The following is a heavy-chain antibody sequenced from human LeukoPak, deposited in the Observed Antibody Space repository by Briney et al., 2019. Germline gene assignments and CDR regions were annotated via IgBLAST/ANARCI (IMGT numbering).Heavy chain of an antibody. J-gene: IGHJ3*01. CDR3: GRDFYHSGTNWYDVFDV. D-gene: IGHD1-1*01. CDR2: VSGNNGNT. Sequence: ASVKVSCKASGYTFTTYGISWVRRAPGQGLEWMGWVSGNNGNTNYAQKLQGRVTMTTDTSTNTACMELRSLRSDDTAVYYCGRDFYHSGTNWYDVFDVWGQGTMVTVSS. CDR1: GYTFTTYG. V-gene: IGHV1-18*01.